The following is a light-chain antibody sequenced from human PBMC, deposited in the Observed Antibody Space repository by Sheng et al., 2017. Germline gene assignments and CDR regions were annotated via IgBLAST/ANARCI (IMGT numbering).Light chain of an antibody. J-gene: IGKJ4*01. CDR1: QSVLYNSNNKNY. V-gene: IGKV4-1*01. CDR2: WAS. CDR3: QQYYSSPPT. Sequence: DIVMTQSPDSLAVSLGERATVNCKSSQSVLYNSNNKNYLAWYQQKPGQPPKLLIYWASIRESGVPDRFSGSGSGTDFTLTISSLRAEDVAVYYCQQYYSSPPTFGGGTKVEVK.